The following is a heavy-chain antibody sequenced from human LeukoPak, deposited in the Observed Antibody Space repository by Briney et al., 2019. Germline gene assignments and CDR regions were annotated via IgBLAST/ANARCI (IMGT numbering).Heavy chain of an antibody. V-gene: IGHV4-34*01. CDR2: INHSGST. Sequence: SETLSLTCAVYGGSFSGYYWSWIRQPPGKGLEWIGEINHSGSTNYNPSLKSRVTISVDTSKNQFSLKLSSVTAADTAVYYCARSRKARYTNYYGSGSYIDYWGQGTLVTVSS. D-gene: IGHD3-10*01. CDR1: GGSFSGYY. J-gene: IGHJ4*02. CDR3: ARSRKARYTNYYGSGSYIDY.